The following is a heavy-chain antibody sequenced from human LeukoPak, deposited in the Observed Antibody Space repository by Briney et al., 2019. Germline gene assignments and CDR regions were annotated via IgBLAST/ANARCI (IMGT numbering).Heavy chain of an antibody. CDR2: MNPNSGNT. CDR3: ARGVSRQLLLGSYYYYYMDV. CDR1: GYTFTSYD. J-gene: IGHJ6*03. D-gene: IGHD2-15*01. V-gene: IGHV1-8*03. Sequence: ASVKVSCKASGYTFTSYDINWVRQATGQGLEWMGWMNPNSGNTGYAQKFQGRVTITRNTSISTAYMELSSLRSEDTAVYYCARGVSRQLLLGSYYYYYMDVWGKGTTVTVSS.